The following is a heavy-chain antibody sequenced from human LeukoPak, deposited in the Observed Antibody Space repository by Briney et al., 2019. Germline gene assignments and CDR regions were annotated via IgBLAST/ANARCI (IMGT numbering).Heavy chain of an antibody. CDR3: ARVYDFWSGYSWGGFNP. J-gene: IGHJ5*02. V-gene: IGHV4-31*03. CDR2: IHYSGTT. Sequence: PSETLSLTCTVSGGSLSSSDYYWSWIRQHPGKGLEWIGYIHYSGTTYYNPSLKSRVTISVDTSKNQFSLKLSSMTAADTAVYYCARVYDFWSGYSWGGFNPWGQGTLVTVSS. D-gene: IGHD3-3*01. CDR1: GGSLSSSDYY.